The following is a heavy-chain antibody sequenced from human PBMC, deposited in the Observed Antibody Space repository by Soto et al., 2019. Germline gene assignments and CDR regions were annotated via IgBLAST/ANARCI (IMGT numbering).Heavy chain of an antibody. CDR1: GGSFSGYY. J-gene: IGHJ4*02. V-gene: IGHV4-34*01. CDR2: INHSGST. CDR3: ARAKGYY. Sequence: QVQLQQWGAGLLKPSETLSLTCAVYGGSFSGYYWSWIRQPPGKGLEWIGEINHSGSTNYNPSLKSRDTISLDTSKNQFSVKLSCVTADDTAVCYCARAKGYYWGQALLITVSS.